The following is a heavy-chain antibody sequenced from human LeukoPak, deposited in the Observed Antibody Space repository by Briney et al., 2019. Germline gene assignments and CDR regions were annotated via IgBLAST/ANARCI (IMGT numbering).Heavy chain of an antibody. CDR1: GFTFDTCA. CDR2: LSGSGATT. Sequence: GGSLRLSCAASGFTFDTCAMTWVRQAPGKGLEWVSGLSGSGATTYYAASVKGRFTISRDNSKNTLYLQMNSLRAEDTAVYYCAKATAYNSYYFDCWGQGTLVTVSS. CDR3: AKATAYNSYYFDC. D-gene: IGHD5-24*01. V-gene: IGHV3-23*01. J-gene: IGHJ4*02.